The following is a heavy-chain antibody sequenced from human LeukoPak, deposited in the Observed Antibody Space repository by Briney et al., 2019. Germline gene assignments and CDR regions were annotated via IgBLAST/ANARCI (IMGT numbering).Heavy chain of an antibody. D-gene: IGHD3-10*01. CDR3: ARRVRGVVIFSRAQGSFDL. CDR1: VYTFTNYD. J-gene: IGHJ3*01. Sequence: ASVKVSCKASVYTFTNYDINWVRQATGQGLEWMGWMHSSNGDTGYAQKFQGRVTMTRNTSTTTAYMELSSLRSDDTAVYYCARRVRGVVIFSRAQGSFDLWGQGTLVTVSS. CDR2: MHSSNGDT. V-gene: IGHV1-8*01.